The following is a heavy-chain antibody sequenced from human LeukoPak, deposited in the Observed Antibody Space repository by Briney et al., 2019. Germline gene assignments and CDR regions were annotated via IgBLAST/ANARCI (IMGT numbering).Heavy chain of an antibody. J-gene: IGHJ3*02. CDR1: GYTFTSYD. V-gene: IGHV1-8*01. CDR2: MNPKSGNT. D-gene: IGHD1-1*01. CDR3: ARDNGMTLEAFDI. Sequence: ASVKVACKASGYTFTSYDINWVRQATGQGLEWMGWMNPKSGNTGPAQKFQGRVTMTRDTAIRTAYMELSSLTSEDTAVYYCARDNGMTLEAFDIWGQGTMVTVSS.